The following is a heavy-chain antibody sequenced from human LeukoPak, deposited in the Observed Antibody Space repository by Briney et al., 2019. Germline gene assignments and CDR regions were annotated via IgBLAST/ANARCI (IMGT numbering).Heavy chain of an antibody. D-gene: IGHD3-22*01. CDR2: ISSSSSYI. Sequence: GGSLRLSCAASGLTFSSYSMNWVRQAPGKGLEWVSSISSSSSYIYYADSVKGRFTISRDSAKNSLYLQMNSLRAEDTAVYYCARDRYYYDSSGSGSDYWGQGTLVTVSS. CDR1: GLTFSSYS. J-gene: IGHJ4*02. CDR3: ARDRYYYDSSGSGSDY. V-gene: IGHV3-21*01.